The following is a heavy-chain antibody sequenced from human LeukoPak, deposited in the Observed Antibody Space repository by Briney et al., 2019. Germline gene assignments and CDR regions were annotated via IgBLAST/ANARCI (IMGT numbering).Heavy chain of an antibody. J-gene: IGHJ4*02. Sequence: ASVKVSCKASGYTFTGFHVHWVRQAPGQGLEWMGWISAYNGNTNYAQKLQGRVTMTTDTSTSTAYMELRSLRSDDTAVYYCASGSPSPYIAAAGTPFDYWGQGTLVTVSS. D-gene: IGHD6-13*01. CDR3: ASGSPSPYIAAAGTPFDY. CDR1: GYTFTGFH. V-gene: IGHV1-18*04. CDR2: ISAYNGNT.